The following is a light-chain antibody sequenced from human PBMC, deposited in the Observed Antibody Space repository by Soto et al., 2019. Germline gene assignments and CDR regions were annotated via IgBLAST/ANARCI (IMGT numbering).Light chain of an antibody. J-gene: IGKJ1*01. CDR2: GAS. CDR3: QQTYSTPGT. V-gene: IGKV1-39*01. CDR1: QTINKY. Sequence: DIQMTQSPSSLSASVGDRVTITRRASQTINKYLNWYQHKPGKAPALLISGASSLHSGVPTRFSGSGAGTYFTLTISSLQHEDFATYYCQQTYSTPGTFGRGTKVEI.